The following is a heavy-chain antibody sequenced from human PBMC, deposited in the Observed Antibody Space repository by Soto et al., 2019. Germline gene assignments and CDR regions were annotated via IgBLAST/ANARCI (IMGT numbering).Heavy chain of an antibody. D-gene: IGHD3-3*01. Sequence: SETLSLTCTVSGGSISSGDYYWSWILQPPGKGLEWIGYIYYSGSTYYNPSLKSRVTISVDTSKNQFSLKLSSVTAADTAVYYCARGRYDFWSGYYSYYYCGMDVWGQGTTVTVSS. J-gene: IGHJ6*02. CDR1: GGSISSGDYY. V-gene: IGHV4-30-4*01. CDR3: ARGRYDFWSGYYSYYYCGMDV. CDR2: IYYSGST.